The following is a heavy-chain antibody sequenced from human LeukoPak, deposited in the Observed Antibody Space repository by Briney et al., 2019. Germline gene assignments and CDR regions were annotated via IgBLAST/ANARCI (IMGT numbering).Heavy chain of an antibody. Sequence: KPGGSLRLSCPPYGLTVSDYYMSCICQPPGKRLEWTVCIYYSGSTCYSPYLNSRVTISVHTSNNQSSLKLSSVTPADTAVYYCARHGYGDYTQGPAFYIWGQGTMVTVSS. CDR3: ARHGYGDYTQGPAFYI. J-gene: IGHJ3*02. V-gene: IGHV4-39*01. CDR1: GLTVSDYY. D-gene: IGHD4-17*01. CDR2: IYYSGST.